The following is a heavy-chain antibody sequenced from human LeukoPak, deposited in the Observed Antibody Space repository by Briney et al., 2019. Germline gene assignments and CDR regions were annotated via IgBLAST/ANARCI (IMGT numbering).Heavy chain of an antibody. Sequence: GSLRLSCAASGFTFSSYGMHWVGQAPGKGLEWVEVVSYDGSNNTDSDSVKGRFNLSRDNSKNTLYLQMNSLRAEDTAVYYCAKGDGHYGDYFALDYWGQGTLVTVSS. D-gene: IGHD4-17*01. CDR1: GFTFSSYG. CDR3: AKGDGHYGDYFALDY. CDR2: VSYDGSNN. J-gene: IGHJ4*02. V-gene: IGHV3-30*18.